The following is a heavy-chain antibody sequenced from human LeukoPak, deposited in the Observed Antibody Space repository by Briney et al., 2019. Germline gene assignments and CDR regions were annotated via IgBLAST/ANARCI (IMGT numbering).Heavy chain of an antibody. J-gene: IGHJ6*02. V-gene: IGHV1-18*01. Sequence: GASVKVSCKASGYTFTSYGISWVRQAPGQGLEWMGWISPYNGNTNYAQKLQGRVTMTTDTSTSTAYMELRSLRSDDTAVYYCARVTDTPRVNYYYYRMDVWGQGTTVTVSS. CDR3: ARVTDTPRVNYYYYRMDV. D-gene: IGHD5-18*01. CDR2: ISPYNGNT. CDR1: GYTFTSYG.